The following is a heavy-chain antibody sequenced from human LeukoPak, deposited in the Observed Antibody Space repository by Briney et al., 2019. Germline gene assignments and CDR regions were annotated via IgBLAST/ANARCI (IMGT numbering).Heavy chain of an antibody. CDR2: IYYSGST. V-gene: IGHV4-59*01. Sequence: SETLSLTCTVSGGSISSYYWSWIRQPPGKGLEWIGYIYYSGSTNYNPSLKSRVTISVDTSKNQFSLKLSSVTAADTAVYYCARVKGSSGWYDAFGIWGQGTMVTVSS. CDR1: GGSISSYY. D-gene: IGHD6-19*01. CDR3: ARVKGSSGWYDAFGI. J-gene: IGHJ3*02.